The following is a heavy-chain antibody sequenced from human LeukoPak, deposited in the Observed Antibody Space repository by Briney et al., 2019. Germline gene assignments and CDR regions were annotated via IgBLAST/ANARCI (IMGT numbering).Heavy chain of an antibody. CDR1: GFNFRSYG. CDR3: AKDPQDFYGSSGYRPERY. V-gene: IGHV3-30*18. D-gene: IGHD3-22*01. CDR2: ISYDGTDK. J-gene: IGHJ4*02. Sequence: PGGSLRLSCAASGFNFRSYGMQWVRQAPGKGLEWVTLISYDGTDKYYAASVWGRFTISRDNSKNTLYLQMNSLRPEDTGAYYCAKDPQDFYGSSGYRPERYWGQGTLVTVSS.